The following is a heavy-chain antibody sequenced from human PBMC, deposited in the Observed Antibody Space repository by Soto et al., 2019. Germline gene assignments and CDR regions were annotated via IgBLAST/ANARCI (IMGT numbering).Heavy chain of an antibody. J-gene: IGHJ6*03. V-gene: IGHV6-1*01. CDR1: GDSVSSNSAA. CDR3: ARDLPTIFGVVKYYYYMDV. D-gene: IGHD3-3*01. CDR2: TYYRSKWYN. Sequence: SQTLSLTCAISGDSVSSNSAAWNWIRQSPSRGLEWLGRTYYRSKWYNDYAVSVKSRITINPDTSKNQFSLQLNSVTPEDTAVYYCARDLPTIFGVVKYYYYMDVWGKGTKVTVSS.